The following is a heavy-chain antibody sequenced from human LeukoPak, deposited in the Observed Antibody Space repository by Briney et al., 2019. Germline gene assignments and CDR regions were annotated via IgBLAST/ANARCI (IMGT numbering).Heavy chain of an antibody. V-gene: IGHV1-8*01. CDR1: GYTFTSYD. J-gene: IGHJ4*02. D-gene: IGHD3-10*01. CDR3: ARRGPTLDY. CDR2: MNPNSGHT. Sequence: ASVKVSCKTPGYTFTSYDINWVRQATGQGLEWMGWMNPNSGHTGYAQKFQGRVTMTRNTSISTAYMELSSLRSEDTAVYYCARRGPTLDYWGQGTLVTVSS.